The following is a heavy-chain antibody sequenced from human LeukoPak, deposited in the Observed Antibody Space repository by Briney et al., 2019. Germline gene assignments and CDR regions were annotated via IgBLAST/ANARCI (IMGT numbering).Heavy chain of an antibody. Sequence: GGSLRLSCAASGFTFSNYGMHWVRQAPGKGLEWMAVISYDGSNQYYADSVKGRFTISRDNAKNSLYLQMNSLRAEDTAVYYCVMDMDVWGQGTTVTVSS. CDR3: VMDMDV. J-gene: IGHJ6*02. V-gene: IGHV3-30*03. CDR2: ISYDGSNQ. CDR1: GFTFSNYG.